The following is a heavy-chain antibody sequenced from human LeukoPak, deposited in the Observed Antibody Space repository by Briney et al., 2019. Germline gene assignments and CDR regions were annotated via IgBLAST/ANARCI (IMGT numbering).Heavy chain of an antibody. Sequence: SETLSLTCAVYGGSFSGYYWSWIRQPPGKGLEWIGEINHSGSTNYNPSLKSRVTISVDTSKNQFSLKLSSVTVADTAVYYCARATWGFDYWGQGTLVTVSS. D-gene: IGHD7-27*01. V-gene: IGHV4-34*01. J-gene: IGHJ4*02. CDR1: GGSFSGYY. CDR2: INHSGST. CDR3: ARATWGFDY.